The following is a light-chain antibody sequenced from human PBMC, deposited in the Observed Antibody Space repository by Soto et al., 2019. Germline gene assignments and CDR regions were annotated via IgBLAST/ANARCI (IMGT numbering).Light chain of an antibody. J-gene: IGLJ1*01. V-gene: IGLV2-14*01. Sequence: QCALTQAASVSGSPGQSITISCTGTRRDGGGYNYVSWYQQFPGKVPKLLISNVSNRPSGVSNRFSGSKSGNTASLTISGLPAEDEADSFCTSSTSGRLYVFGTGTQVTVL. CDR2: NVS. CDR3: TSSTSGRLYV. CDR1: RRDGGGYNY.